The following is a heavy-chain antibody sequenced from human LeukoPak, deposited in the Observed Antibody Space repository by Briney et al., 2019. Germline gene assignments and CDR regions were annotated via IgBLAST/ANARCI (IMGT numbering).Heavy chain of an antibody. CDR1: GFTFSSYW. D-gene: IGHD4-17*01. CDR3: ARAPTVTRAAFDI. J-gene: IGHJ3*02. CDR2: ISSSSSTI. V-gene: IGHV3-48*04. Sequence: PGGSLRLSCAASGFTFSSYWMSWVRQAPGKGLEWVSYISSSSSTIYYADSVKGRFTISRDNAKNSLYLQMNSLRAEDTAVYYCARAPTVTRAAFDIWGQGTMVTVSS.